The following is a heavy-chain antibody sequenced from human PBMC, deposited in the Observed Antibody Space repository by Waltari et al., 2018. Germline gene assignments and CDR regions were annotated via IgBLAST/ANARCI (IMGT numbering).Heavy chain of an antibody. D-gene: IGHD6-13*01. Sequence: QLQLQESGPGLVKPSETLSLTCTVSGGSISSSSYYWGWIRQPPGKGLEWIGSIYYSGSTNYNPALKSRCTISVDPSKNQFSLKLSSVTAADTAVYYCASSIAAAGTSEYFQHWGQGTLVTVSS. CDR3: ASSIAAAGTSEYFQH. J-gene: IGHJ1*01. CDR2: IYYSGST. CDR1: GGSISSSSYY. V-gene: IGHV4-39*07.